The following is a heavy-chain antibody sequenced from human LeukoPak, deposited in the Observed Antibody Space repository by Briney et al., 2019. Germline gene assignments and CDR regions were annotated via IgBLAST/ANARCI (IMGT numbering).Heavy chain of an antibody. D-gene: IGHD2-15*01. CDR1: GGFLGHINFY. CDR3: ARQGWFTDINWFDL. J-gene: IGHJ5*02. V-gene: IGHV4-39*01. CDR2: IYYTGNT. Sequence: PSETLSLACTASGGFLGHINFYWARIRQPPWKGLEGIGSIYYTGNTYYNPSLKSRLAMSIDTSDNQYSLKLTSVTTADTALYFCARQGWFTDINWFDLWGQGTLVTVSS.